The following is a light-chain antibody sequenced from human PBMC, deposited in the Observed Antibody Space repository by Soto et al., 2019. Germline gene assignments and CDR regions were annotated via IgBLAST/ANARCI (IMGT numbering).Light chain of an antibody. CDR3: QHYNSYSEA. CDR2: KAS. J-gene: IGKJ1*01. V-gene: IGKV1-5*03. Sequence: DIQMTQSPSTLSESVVDRVTITFLASQTISSWFAWYQQKPGKAPKLLIYKASTLKSGVPSRFSGSGSGTEFTLTISSLQPDDFATYYCQHYNSYSEAFGQGTKVDIK. CDR1: QTISSW.